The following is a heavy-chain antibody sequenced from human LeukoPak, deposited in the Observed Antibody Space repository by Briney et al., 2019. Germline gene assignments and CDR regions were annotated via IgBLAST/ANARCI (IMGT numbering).Heavy chain of an antibody. D-gene: IGHD6-6*01. CDR1: GGSISSSHSY. V-gene: IGHV4-39*07. J-gene: IGHJ6*03. CDR2: IYYSGST. Sequence: SETLSLTCTVSGGSISSSHSYWGWIRQPPGKGLEWTGNIYYSGSTYYSPSLKSRVSISVDTSKNQFSLKLSSVTAADTAVYYCARVIRQQLVRKGRNYYYYMDVWGKGTTVTVSS. CDR3: ARVIRQQLVRKGRNYYYYMDV.